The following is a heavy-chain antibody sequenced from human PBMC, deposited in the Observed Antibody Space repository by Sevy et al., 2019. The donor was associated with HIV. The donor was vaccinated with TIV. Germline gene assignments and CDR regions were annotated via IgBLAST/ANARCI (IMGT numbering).Heavy chain of an antibody. CDR1: GYTFTSYE. D-gene: IGHD3-3*01. V-gene: IGHV1-8*01. Sequence: ASVKVSCEASGYTFTSYEINWVRQATGQGLEWMGWMSPNSGATGFAQKFQGRVTLTRNTSISTAYMEVSSLRSEDTAVYYCASGGNGDFWSYEYYYYGMDVWGQGTTVTVSS. J-gene: IGHJ6*02. CDR3: ASGGNGDFWSYEYYYYGMDV. CDR2: MSPNSGAT.